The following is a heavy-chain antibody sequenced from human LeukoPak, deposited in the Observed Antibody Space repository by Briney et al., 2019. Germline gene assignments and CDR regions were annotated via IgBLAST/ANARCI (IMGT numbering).Heavy chain of an antibody. Sequence: SSETLSLTCTVSGGSISSSTYYWGWIRQPPGKGLEWIGSIYYSGSTYYNPSLKSRVTISVDTSKNQFSLKLSSVTAADAAVYYCARDPSRSFDYWGQGTLVTVSS. V-gene: IGHV4-39*07. CDR1: GGSISSSTYY. J-gene: IGHJ4*02. CDR2: IYYSGST. CDR3: ARDPSRSFDY.